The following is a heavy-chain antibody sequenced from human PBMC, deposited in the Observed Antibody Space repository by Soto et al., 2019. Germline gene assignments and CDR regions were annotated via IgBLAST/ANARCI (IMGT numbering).Heavy chain of an antibody. J-gene: IGHJ5*02. Sequence: QVQLQESGPGLVKPSQTLSLTCTVSGGSISSGGYYWSWIRQHPGKGLEWIGYIYYSGSTYYNPSLKSRFTITVDTSKNQFSLKLSSVTAADTAVYYCARAIVEENWFDPWGQGTLVTVSS. CDR3: ARAIVEENWFDP. CDR2: IYYSGST. CDR1: GGSISSGGYY. D-gene: IGHD3-22*01. V-gene: IGHV4-31*03.